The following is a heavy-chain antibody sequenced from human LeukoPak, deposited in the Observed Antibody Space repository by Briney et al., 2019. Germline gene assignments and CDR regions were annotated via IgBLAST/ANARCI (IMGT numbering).Heavy chain of an antibody. CDR3: AKEGEDTIFGVDLFDY. Sequence: GGSLRLSCAASGFTFSSYAMSWVRQAPGKGLEWVSAISGSGGSTYYADSVKGRFTISRDNSKNTLYLQMNSLRAEDTAVYYCAKEGEDTIFGVDLFDYWGQGTLVTVSS. CDR1: GFTFSSYA. J-gene: IGHJ4*02. D-gene: IGHD3-3*01. V-gene: IGHV3-23*01. CDR2: ISGSGGST.